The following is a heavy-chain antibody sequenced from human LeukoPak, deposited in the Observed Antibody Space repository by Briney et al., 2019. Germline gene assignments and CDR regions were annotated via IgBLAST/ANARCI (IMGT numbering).Heavy chain of an antibody. CDR3: AREGTF. CDR1: GGSVSSGSHY. J-gene: IGHJ4*02. D-gene: IGHD2/OR15-2a*01. Sequence: SETLSLTCTVSGGSVSSGSHYWSWVRQPPGKGLEWIGYISYSGSTNYNPSLKSRVTISLDASKNQFSLRLRSVTAADTAVYYCAREGTFWGQGALVTVSS. V-gene: IGHV4-61*01. CDR2: ISYSGST.